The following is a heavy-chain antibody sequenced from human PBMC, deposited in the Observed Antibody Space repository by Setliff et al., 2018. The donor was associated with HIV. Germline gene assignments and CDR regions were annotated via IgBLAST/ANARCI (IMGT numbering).Heavy chain of an antibody. CDR2: IYHSGST. CDR3: AKDSDFGGTTNWFDP. J-gene: IGHJ5*02. V-gene: IGHV4-38-2*02. Sequence: SETLSLTCAVSGYSISSGYYWGWIRQPPGKGLEWIGTIYHSGSTYYNPSLKSRVTISVDTSKNQFSLKLSSVTAADTAVYYCAKDSDFGGTTNWFDPWSQGTLVTVSS. D-gene: IGHD3-10*01. CDR1: GYSISSGYY.